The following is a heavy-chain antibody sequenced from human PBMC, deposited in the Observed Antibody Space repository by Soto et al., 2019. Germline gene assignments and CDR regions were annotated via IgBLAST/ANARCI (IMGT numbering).Heavy chain of an antibody. CDR3: ATDQTTSGMDV. V-gene: IGHV1-8*01. CDR1: GYTFTSYD. J-gene: IGHJ6*02. Sequence: QVQLVQSGAEVKKPGASVKVSCKASGYTFTSYDINWVRQATGQGLEWMGWMNTNSGNTVYPQKFQGRVTITRNTSISTASMELSSLRSQDTAVYYCATDQTTSGMDVWGQGTTVTVSS. CDR2: MNTNSGNT.